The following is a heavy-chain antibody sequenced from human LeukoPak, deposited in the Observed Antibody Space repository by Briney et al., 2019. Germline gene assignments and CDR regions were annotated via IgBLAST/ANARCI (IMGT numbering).Heavy chain of an antibody. V-gene: IGHV3-7*01. CDR1: GFTFSDYY. CDR2: IKQDGSEK. CDR3: ARGPAAGNLLGY. D-gene: IGHD6-19*01. Sequence: PGGSLRLSCAASGFTFSDYYMSWIRQAPGKGLEWVANIKQDGSEKYYVDSVKGRFTISRDNAKNSLFLQMNSLRAEDTAVYYCARGPAAGNLLGYWGQGTLVTVSS. J-gene: IGHJ4*02.